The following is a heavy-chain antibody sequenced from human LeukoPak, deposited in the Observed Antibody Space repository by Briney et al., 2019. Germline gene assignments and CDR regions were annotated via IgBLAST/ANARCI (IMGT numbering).Heavy chain of an antibody. V-gene: IGHV3-7*03. CDR2: IKTDGSEK. D-gene: IGHD3-10*01. CDR3: ASAQYYYGSGSYYNDLWFDP. CDR1: GFTFSNYW. Sequence: GGSLILSCEGSGFTFSNYWMGWVRQAPGEGLQWVANIKTDGSEKYYVDSVKGRFTISRDNSKNTLYLQMNSLRAEDTAVYYCASAQYYYGSGSYYNDLWFDPWGQGTLVTVSS. J-gene: IGHJ5*02.